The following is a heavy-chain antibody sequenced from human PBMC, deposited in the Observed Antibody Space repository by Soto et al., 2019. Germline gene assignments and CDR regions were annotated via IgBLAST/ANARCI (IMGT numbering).Heavy chain of an antibody. J-gene: IGHJ3*02. CDR1: GVTVSSNY. CDR3: ARSDASGWYRTDAFDI. V-gene: IGHV3-53*04. Sequence: HPGGGLKLACAASGVTVSSNYMSWVRQAPGKGLEWVSVIYSGGSTYYADSVKGRFTISRHNSKNTLYLQMNSLRAEDTAVYYCARSDASGWYRTDAFDIWGQGTMVTVSS. CDR2: IYSGGST. D-gene: IGHD6-19*01.